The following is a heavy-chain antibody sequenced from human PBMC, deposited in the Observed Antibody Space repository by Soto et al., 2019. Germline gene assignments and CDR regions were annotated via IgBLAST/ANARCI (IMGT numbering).Heavy chain of an antibody. CDR2: IYYSGST. CDR1: GGSISSYY. D-gene: IGHD5-18*01. J-gene: IGHJ4*02. Sequence: SETLSLTCTVSGGSISSYYWSWIRQPPGRGLEWIGYIYYSGSTNYNPSLKSRVTISVDTSKNQFSLKLSSVTAADTAVYYCARGGTAMGTGLDYWGQGTLVTSPQ. V-gene: IGHV4-59*01. CDR3: ARGGTAMGTGLDY.